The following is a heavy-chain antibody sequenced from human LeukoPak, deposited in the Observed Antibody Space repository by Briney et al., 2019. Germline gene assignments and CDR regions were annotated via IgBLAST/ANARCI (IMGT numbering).Heavy chain of an antibody. CDR2: IYYSGGT. CDR3: ARLPIYSGSYYTVDY. CDR1: GGSISSYY. V-gene: IGHV4-59*01. D-gene: IGHD1-26*01. Sequence: PSETLSLTCTVSGGSISSYYWSWIRQPPGKGLEWIGYIYYSGGTNYNPSLKSRVTISVDTSKNQFSLKLSSVTAADTAVYYCARLPIYSGSYYTVDYWGQGTLVTVSS. J-gene: IGHJ4*02.